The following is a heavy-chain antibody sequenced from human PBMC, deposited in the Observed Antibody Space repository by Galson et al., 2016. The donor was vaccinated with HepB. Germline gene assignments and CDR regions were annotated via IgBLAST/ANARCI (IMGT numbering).Heavy chain of an antibody. Sequence: SAKVSCKASGGSFSTYGISWVRQAPGQGLEWMGGIIPTFRTPNYAQKLQGRVTITADESTSTVYMELSRLTSEDTAVYYCARPKQDYSLYAMDVWGQGTTIPVSS. CDR1: GGSFSTYG. CDR3: ARPKQDYSLYAMDV. D-gene: IGHD3-16*01. V-gene: IGHV1-69*13. CDR2: IIPTFRTP. J-gene: IGHJ6*02.